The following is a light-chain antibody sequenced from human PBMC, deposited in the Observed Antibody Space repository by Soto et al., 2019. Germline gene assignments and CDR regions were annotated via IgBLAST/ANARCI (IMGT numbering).Light chain of an antibody. Sequence: EIVLTQSPGTLSLSPGERATLSCRASQSVSSSYLAWYQQQPGQAPRLLIYGASSRATGIPDRFSGSGSETDFTLTISRLEPEDSAVYYCQQYGSSLYTFGQGTKLDIK. V-gene: IGKV3-20*01. CDR2: GAS. CDR1: QSVSSSY. J-gene: IGKJ2*01. CDR3: QQYGSSLYT.